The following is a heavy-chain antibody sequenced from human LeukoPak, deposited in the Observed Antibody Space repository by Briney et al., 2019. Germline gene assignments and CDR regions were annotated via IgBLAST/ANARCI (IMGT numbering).Heavy chain of an antibody. J-gene: IGHJ4*02. V-gene: IGHV3-74*01. CDR3: ARESEIRFLEWLFVFDY. CDR2: IKSDGSSR. D-gene: IGHD3-3*01. Sequence: PGGSLRLSCAASGFSFSSYWMNWVRQAPGKGLVWVARIKSDGSSRSYADSVKGRFTISRDNAKNSLYLQMNSLRAEDTAVYYCARESEIRFLEWLFVFDYWGQGTLVTVSS. CDR1: GFSFSSYW.